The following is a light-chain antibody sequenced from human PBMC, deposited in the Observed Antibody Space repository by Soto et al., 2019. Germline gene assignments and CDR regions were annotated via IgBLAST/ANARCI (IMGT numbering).Light chain of an antibody. V-gene: IGLV2-14*01. CDR1: SSDVGGYNY. Sequence: QSALTQPASGAGSPGQSITISCTGTSSDVGGYNYVSWYQQLPGKAPKLMIYDVNNRPSGVSNRFSGSKSGNTASLTISGLQAEDAADYYCSSYTGSSTFVFGTGTKLTVL. CDR3: SSYTGSSTFV. J-gene: IGLJ1*01. CDR2: DVN.